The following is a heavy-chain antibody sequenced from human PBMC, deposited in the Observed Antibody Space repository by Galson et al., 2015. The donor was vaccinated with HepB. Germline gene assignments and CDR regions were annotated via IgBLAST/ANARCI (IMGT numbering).Heavy chain of an antibody. J-gene: IGHJ4*02. D-gene: IGHD3-22*01. Sequence: SVKVSCKASGYTSASYGISWIRQAPGQGPEWMGWISGKDGKIRSTQKFQGRVTMNMDTSTTTAYMELRNLESGDTAVYYCARDHYYDSAGGYEYWGQGTLVTVSS. CDR2: ISGKDGKI. V-gene: IGHV1-18*04. CDR1: GYTSASYG. CDR3: ARDHYYDSAGGYEY.